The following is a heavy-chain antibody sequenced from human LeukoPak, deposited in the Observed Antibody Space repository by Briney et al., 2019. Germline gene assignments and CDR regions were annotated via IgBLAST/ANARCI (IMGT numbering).Heavy chain of an antibody. CDR2: ISGSGGST. Sequence: PGGSLRLSCAASGFTFSSYAMSWVRQAPGKGLEWVSAISGSGGSTYYADSVKGRFTISRDNSKNTLYLQMNSLRAEDTAVYYCAKGSRGSGSYGGFDYWGQGTLVTVSS. D-gene: IGHD3-10*01. V-gene: IGHV3-23*01. CDR1: GFTFSSYA. CDR3: AKGSRGSGSYGGFDY. J-gene: IGHJ4*02.